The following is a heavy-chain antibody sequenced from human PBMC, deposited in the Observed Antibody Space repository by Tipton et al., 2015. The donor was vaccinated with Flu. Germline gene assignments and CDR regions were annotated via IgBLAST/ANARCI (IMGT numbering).Heavy chain of an antibody. D-gene: IGHD3-16*02. J-gene: IGHJ4*02. Sequence: LRLSCPVSGDSISSYYWSWIRQPAGKGLEWIGRIYTSGSTNYNASLKSRVTMSVDTSKNQFSLKLSSVTVADTAVYYCARDYLLGDLSFFDNWGQGTLVTVSS. V-gene: IGHV4-4*07. CDR2: IYTSGST. CDR3: ARDYLLGDLSFFDN. CDR1: GDSISSYY.